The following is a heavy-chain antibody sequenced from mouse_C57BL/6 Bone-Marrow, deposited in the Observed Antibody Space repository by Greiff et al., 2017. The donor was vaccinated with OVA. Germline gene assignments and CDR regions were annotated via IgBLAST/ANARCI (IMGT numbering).Heavy chain of an antibody. V-gene: IGHV1-62-2*01. D-gene: IGHD2-3*01. CDR3: ARHEGGYYRYYAMDY. CDR1: GYTFTEYT. J-gene: IGHJ4*01. CDR2: FYPGSGSI. Sequence: QVHVKQSGAELVKPGASVKLSCKASGYTFTEYTIHWVKQRSGQGLEWIGWFYPGSGSIKYNEKFKDKATLTADKSSSTVYMELSRLTFEDSAVYFCARHEGGYYRYYAMDYWGQGTSVTVSS.